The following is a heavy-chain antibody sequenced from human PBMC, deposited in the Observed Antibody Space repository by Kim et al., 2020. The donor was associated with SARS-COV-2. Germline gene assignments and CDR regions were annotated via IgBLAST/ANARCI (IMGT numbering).Heavy chain of an antibody. CDR2: FDPEDGET. V-gene: IGHV1-24*01. CDR3: ATAPTDSLAFDI. Sequence: ASVKVSCKVSGYTLTELSMHWVRQAPGKGLEWMGGFDPEDGETIYAQKFQGRVTMTEDTSTDTAYMELSSLRSEDTAVYYCATAPTDSLAFDIWGQGTMVTVSS. J-gene: IGHJ3*02. D-gene: IGHD4-17*01. CDR1: GYTLTELS.